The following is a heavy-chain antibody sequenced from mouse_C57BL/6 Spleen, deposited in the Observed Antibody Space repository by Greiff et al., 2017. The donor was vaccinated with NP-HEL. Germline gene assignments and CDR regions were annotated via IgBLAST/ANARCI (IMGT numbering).Heavy chain of an antibody. CDR3: ARSYYGSSYGWFAY. V-gene: IGHV1-26*01. D-gene: IGHD1-1*01. Sequence: EVQLQQSGPELVKPGASVKISCKASGYTFTDYYMNWVKQSHGKSLEWIGDINPNNGGTSYNQKFKGKATLTVDKSSSTAYMELRSLTSEESAVYYCARSYYGSSYGWFAYWGPRTLVTVSA. CDR1: GYTFTDYY. CDR2: INPNNGGT. J-gene: IGHJ3*01.